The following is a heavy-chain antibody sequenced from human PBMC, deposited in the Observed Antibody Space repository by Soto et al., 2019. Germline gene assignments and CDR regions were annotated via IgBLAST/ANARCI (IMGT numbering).Heavy chain of an antibody. V-gene: IGHV4-31*03. CDR2: IYYSGST. CDR3: ARDHDYPKRRYFDY. CDR1: GGSISSGGYY. Sequence: SQTLSLTCTVSGGSISSGGYYWSWIRQHPGKGLEWIGYIYYSGSTYYNPSLKSRVTISVDTSKNQFSLKLSSVTAADTAVYYCARDHDYPKRRYFDYWGQGTLVTVSS. J-gene: IGHJ4*02. D-gene: IGHD4-17*01.